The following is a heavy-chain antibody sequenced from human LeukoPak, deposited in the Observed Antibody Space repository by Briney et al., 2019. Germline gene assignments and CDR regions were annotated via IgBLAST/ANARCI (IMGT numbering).Heavy chain of an antibody. CDR2: IRYDGSNE. CDR3: AKSTGSTPTHTLDY. V-gene: IGHV3-30*02. J-gene: IGHJ4*02. Sequence: PGGSLRLSCTASAFTFSSYGMHWVRQAPGKGLEWVAFIRYDGSNEYYADSVKGRFTISRDNSKNTLYLQMNSLRAEDTGVYYCAKSTGSTPTHTLDYWGQGTLVTVSS. CDR1: AFTFSSYG. D-gene: IGHD2-21*01.